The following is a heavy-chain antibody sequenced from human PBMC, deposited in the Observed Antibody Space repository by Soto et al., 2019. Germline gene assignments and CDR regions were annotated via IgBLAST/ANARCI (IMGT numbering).Heavy chain of an antibody. CDR1: GYSFSDYD. V-gene: IGHV1-8*01. D-gene: IGHD1-20*01. J-gene: IGHJ5*02. CDR3: ARDYRYNSNDEGWFDP. Sequence: QVQLVQSGAEVKKPGASVKVSCKASGYSFSDYDINWVRQATGQGPEWMGWMNPNSGNTGYAQKFQGRVTMTRNTSINTAYMELSSLGSEDTAVYYCARDYRYNSNDEGWFDPWGQGTLVTVSS. CDR2: MNPNSGNT.